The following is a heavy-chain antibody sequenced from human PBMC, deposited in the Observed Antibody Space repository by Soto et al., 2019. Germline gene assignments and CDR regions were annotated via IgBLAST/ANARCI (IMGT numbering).Heavy chain of an antibody. CDR2: IYHSGST. CDR1: GCSISRGGYS. CDR3: ARVPDR. J-gene: IGHJ5*02. Sequence: HLQLQDSGSGLVKPSQTLSLTCAVSGCSISRGGYSWGCIRQPPGKGLEWIGYIYHSGSTYYNPSFKSRVTISVDRSKNQFSLKLSSVTAADTAVYYCARVPDRWGPGTLGTVSS. V-gene: IGHV4-30-2*01.